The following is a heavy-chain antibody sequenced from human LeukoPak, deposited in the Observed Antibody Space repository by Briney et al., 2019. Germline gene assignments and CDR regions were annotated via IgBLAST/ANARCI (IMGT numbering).Heavy chain of an antibody. CDR2: INHSGST. CDR3: ARLYNWNYFNY. J-gene: IGHJ4*02. Sequence: SETLSLTCAVCGGSFSGYYWSWIRQPPGKGLEWIGEINHSGSTNYNPSLKSRVTISVDTSKNQFSLKLSSVTAADTAVYYCARLYNWNYFNYWGQGTLVTVSS. V-gene: IGHV4-34*01. D-gene: IGHD1-20*01. CDR1: GGSFSGYY.